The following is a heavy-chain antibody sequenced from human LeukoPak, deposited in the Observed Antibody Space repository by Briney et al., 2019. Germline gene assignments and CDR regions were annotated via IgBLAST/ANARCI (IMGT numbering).Heavy chain of an antibody. V-gene: IGHV1-2*02. Sequence: ASVKVSCKTSGYSFTDYYIHWLRQAPGQGLEWMGWINTKSGRTSSARKSQGRVTMTRDPSITTVYMDMAWLTSDDTAIYFCARADFIDAGPYLIGPWGQGTLVTVSS. D-gene: IGHD3-3*01. CDR2: INTKSGRT. CDR3: ARADFIDAGPYLIGP. CDR1: GYSFTDYY. J-gene: IGHJ5*02.